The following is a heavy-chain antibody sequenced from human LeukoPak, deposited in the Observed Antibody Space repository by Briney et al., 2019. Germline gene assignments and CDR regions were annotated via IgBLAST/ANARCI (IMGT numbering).Heavy chain of an antibody. CDR1: GGSISTYY. J-gene: IGHJ6*03. CDR2: IYYSGTT. V-gene: IGHV4-59*12. CDR3: AANPGDYYYYMDV. D-gene: IGHD2-15*01. Sequence: SETLSLTCTVSGGSISTYYWNWIRQPPGKGLEWIGYIYYSGTTNYNPSLKSRVSMSVDTSKNQFSLKLSSVTAADTAVYYCAANPGDYYYYMDVWGKGTTVTVSS.